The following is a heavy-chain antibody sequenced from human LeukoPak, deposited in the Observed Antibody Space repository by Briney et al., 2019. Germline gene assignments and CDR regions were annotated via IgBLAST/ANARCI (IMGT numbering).Heavy chain of an antibody. CDR3: ARPSDSSGWYEGDY. J-gene: IGHJ4*02. CDR1: GYSFSTFW. CDR2: IYPDNSDT. Sequence: GESLKISCKGSGYSFSTFWIAWVRQMPGKGLEWMGIIYPDNSDTRYSPSFQGQVTISADKSISTAYLQWSSLKASDTAMYYCARPSDSSGWYEGDYWGQGTLVTVSS. D-gene: IGHD6-19*01. V-gene: IGHV5-51*01.